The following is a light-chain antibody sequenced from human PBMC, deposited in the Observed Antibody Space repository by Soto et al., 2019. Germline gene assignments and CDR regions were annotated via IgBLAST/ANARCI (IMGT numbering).Light chain of an antibody. Sequence: QSALTQPASVSGSPGQSITISCTGTSSDVGGYNYVSWYQQHPGKAPKLMSYDVSNRPSGVSNRFSGSKSGNTASLTISGLQGEDEDDYYCSSYTSSSTYVVFGGGTKVTV. CDR1: SSDVGGYNY. CDR2: DVS. V-gene: IGLV2-14*01. CDR3: SSYTSSSTYVV. J-gene: IGLJ2*01.